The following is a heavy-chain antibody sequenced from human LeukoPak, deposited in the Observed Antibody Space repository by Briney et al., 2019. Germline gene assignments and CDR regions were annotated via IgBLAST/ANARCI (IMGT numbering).Heavy chain of an antibody. V-gene: IGHV1-69*13. D-gene: IGHD3-3*01. CDR2: IIPIFGTA. CDR1: GGTFISYA. Sequence: PVKVSCKASGGTFISYAISWVRQAPGQGLEWMGGIIPIFGTANYAQKFQGRVTITADESTSTAYMELSSLRSEDTAVYYCARVLGYDFWSGYEFDYWGQGTLVTVSS. CDR3: ARVLGYDFWSGYEFDY. J-gene: IGHJ4*02.